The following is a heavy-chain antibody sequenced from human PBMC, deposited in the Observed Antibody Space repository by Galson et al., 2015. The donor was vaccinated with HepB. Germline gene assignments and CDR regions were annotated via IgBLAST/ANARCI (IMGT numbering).Heavy chain of an antibody. CDR3: ARDWGPSVLLYWYFDL. V-gene: IGHV3-30*04. Sequence: SLRLSCAASGFTFSSYAMHWVRQAPGKGLEWVAVISYDGSNKYYADSVKGRFTISRDNPKNTLYLQMNSLRAEDTAVYYCARDWGPSVLLYWYFDLWGRGTLVTVSS. D-gene: IGHD2-15*01. CDR1: GFTFSSYA. CDR2: ISYDGSNK. J-gene: IGHJ2*01.